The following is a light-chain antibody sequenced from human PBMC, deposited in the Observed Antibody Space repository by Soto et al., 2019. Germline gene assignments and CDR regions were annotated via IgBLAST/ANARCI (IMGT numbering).Light chain of an antibody. Sequence: EILLTQSPGILSLSPGEGATLSCRASQSISDNLAWYKQKPGQAPRLLSYGASTRATGIPARFSGSGSGAEFTLTINSLQSEDFAVYYCQPYNNWPLTFGGGTKVDIK. CDR1: QSISDN. V-gene: IGKV3-15*01. J-gene: IGKJ4*01. CDR3: QPYNNWPLT. CDR2: GAS.